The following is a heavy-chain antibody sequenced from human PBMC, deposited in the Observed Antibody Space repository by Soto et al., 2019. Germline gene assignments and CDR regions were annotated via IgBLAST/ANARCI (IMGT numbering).Heavy chain of an antibody. D-gene: IGHD3-16*02. CDR2: ISAYNGNT. Sequence: QVQLVQSGAEVKKPGASVKVSCKASGYTFTSYGISWVRQAPGQGLEWMGWISAYNGNTNYAQKLQGRVTMTTDTSTSTAYMELRSLRSDDTAVYYCVRSIMITFGGVIVIGSFDYWGQGTLVTVSS. J-gene: IGHJ4*02. V-gene: IGHV1-18*01. CDR3: VRSIMITFGGVIVIGSFDY. CDR1: GYTFTSYG.